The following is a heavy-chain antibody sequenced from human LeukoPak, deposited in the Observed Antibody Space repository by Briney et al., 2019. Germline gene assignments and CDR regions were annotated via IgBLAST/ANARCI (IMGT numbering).Heavy chain of an antibody. CDR3: ARLGHSLVAYYDILTGYESLDY. Sequence: PGRSLRLSCAASGFTFSSYGMHWVRQAPGKGLEWVAVISYDGSNKYYADSVKGRFTISRDNSKNTLYLQMNSLRAEDTAVYYCARLGHSLVAYYDILTGYESLDYWGQGTLVTVSS. J-gene: IGHJ4*02. CDR1: GFTFSSYG. D-gene: IGHD3-9*01. CDR2: ISYDGSNK. V-gene: IGHV3-30*19.